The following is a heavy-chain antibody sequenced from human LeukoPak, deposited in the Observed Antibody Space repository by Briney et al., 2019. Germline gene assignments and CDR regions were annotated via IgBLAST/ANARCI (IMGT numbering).Heavy chain of an antibody. V-gene: IGHV3-48*01. CDR3: AKDPGPYGDYYFDY. CDR1: GFTFSSYS. Sequence: GGSLRLSCAASGFTFSSYSMNWVRQAPGKGLEWVSYISNSSSTIFYADSVKGRFTISRDNAKNSLYLQMNSLRAEDTAVYYCAKDPGPYGDYYFDYWGQGTLVTVSS. CDR2: ISNSSSTI. J-gene: IGHJ4*02. D-gene: IGHD4-17*01.